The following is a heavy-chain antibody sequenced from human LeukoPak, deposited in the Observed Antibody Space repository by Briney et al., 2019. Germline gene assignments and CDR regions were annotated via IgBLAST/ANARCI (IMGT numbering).Heavy chain of an antibody. J-gene: IGHJ4*02. CDR1: GFTFSSYW. Sequence: GGSLRLSCAASGFTFSSYWMHWVRQAPGKGLVWVSRISPDGSVTNYADSVKGRFTISRDNTKNTLYLQMSSPRAEDMAVYYCAKDGRDYDYVWGSYRPPYWGQGTLVTVSS. CDR2: ISPDGSVT. CDR3: AKDGRDYDYVWGSYRPPY. D-gene: IGHD3-16*02. V-gene: IGHV3-74*01.